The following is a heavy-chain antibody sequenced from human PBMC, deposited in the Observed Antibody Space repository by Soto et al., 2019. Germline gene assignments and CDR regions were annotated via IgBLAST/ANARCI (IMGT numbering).Heavy chain of an antibody. Sequence: QVQLVESGGGVVQPGRSLRLSCAASGFTFSSYAMHWVRQAPGKGLEWVAVISYDGSNKYYADSVKGRFTISRDNSKNTLYLQMNRLRAEDTAVYYCARGGSYSSGWILDYWGQGTLVTVSS. V-gene: IGHV3-30-3*01. CDR3: ARGGSYSSGWILDY. D-gene: IGHD6-19*01. J-gene: IGHJ4*02. CDR1: GFTFSSYA. CDR2: ISYDGSNK.